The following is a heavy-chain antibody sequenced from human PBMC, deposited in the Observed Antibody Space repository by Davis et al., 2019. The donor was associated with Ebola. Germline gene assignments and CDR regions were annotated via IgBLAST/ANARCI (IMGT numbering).Heavy chain of an antibody. CDR3: ASLRKTITGMDDAFDI. CDR2: IYTGDSDI. J-gene: IGHJ3*02. D-gene: IGHD1-20*01. CDR1: GNSFTNFW. Sequence: GESLKISCKASGNSFTNFWIGWVRQMPGKGLEWMGLIYTGDSDIRYSPSFRGQVTISADRSITTAYLQWSGLRASDTAMYYCASLRKTITGMDDAFDIWGQGTMVTVSS. V-gene: IGHV5-51*01.